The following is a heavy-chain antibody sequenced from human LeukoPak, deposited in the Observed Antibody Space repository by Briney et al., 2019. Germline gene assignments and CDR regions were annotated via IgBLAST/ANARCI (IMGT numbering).Heavy chain of an antibody. CDR1: GGSFSGYY. V-gene: IGHV4-34*01. CDR2: INHSGST. D-gene: IGHD2-2*01. CDR3: ARGRYCSSTSCREGYSFDY. Sequence: PSETLSLTCAVYGGSFSGYYWSWIRQPPGKGLEWIGEINHSGSTNYNPSLKSRVTISVDTSKNQFSLKLSSVTAADTAVYYCARGRYCSSTSCREGYSFDYWGQGTLVTASS. J-gene: IGHJ4*02.